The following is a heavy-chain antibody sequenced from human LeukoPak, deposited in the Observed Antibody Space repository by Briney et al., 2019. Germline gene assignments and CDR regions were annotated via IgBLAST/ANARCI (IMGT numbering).Heavy chain of an antibody. V-gene: IGHV3-23*01. Sequence: GGSLRLSCAVSGITLSNYGMSWVRQAPGKGLEWVAGISDSGGRANYADSVKGRFTISRDNSKNTLYLQMNSLRAEDTALYYCAKDRSLVPAALNYWGQGTLVIVSS. D-gene: IGHD2-2*01. CDR3: AKDRSLVPAALNY. CDR1: GITLSNYG. CDR2: ISDSGGRA. J-gene: IGHJ4*02.